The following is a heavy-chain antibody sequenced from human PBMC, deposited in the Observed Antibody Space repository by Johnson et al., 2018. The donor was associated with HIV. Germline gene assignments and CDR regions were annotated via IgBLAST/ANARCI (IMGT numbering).Heavy chain of an antibody. J-gene: IGHJ3*02. CDR2: ISWNSGSI. CDR3: ARALLSASTIGAFDI. V-gene: IGHV3-9*01. Sequence: VQLVESGGGVVQPGRSLRLSCAASGFTFSSYAMHWVRQAPGKGLEWVSGISWNSGSIGYADSVKGRFTISRDNAKNSLYLQMNSLRAEDTAVYYCARALLSASTIGAFDIWGQGTMVTVSS. CDR1: GFTFSSYA. D-gene: IGHD5-24*01.